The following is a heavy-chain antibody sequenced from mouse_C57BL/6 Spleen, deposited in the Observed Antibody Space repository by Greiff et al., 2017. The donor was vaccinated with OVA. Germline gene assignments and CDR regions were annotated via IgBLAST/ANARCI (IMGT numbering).Heavy chain of an antibody. J-gene: IGHJ3*01. Sequence: VQGVESGAELVRPGASVTLSCKASGYTFTDYEMHWVKQTPVHGLEWIGAIDPETGGTAYNQKFKGKAILTADTSSSTAYMELRRLTSEDTPAYYCTKKPSSYYSNYAWFAYWGQGTLVTVSA. D-gene: IGHD2-5*01. CDR1: GYTFTDYE. CDR2: IDPETGGT. CDR3: TKKPSSYYSNYAWFAY. V-gene: IGHV1-15*01.